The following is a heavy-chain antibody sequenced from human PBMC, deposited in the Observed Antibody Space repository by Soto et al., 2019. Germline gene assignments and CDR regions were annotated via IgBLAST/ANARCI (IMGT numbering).Heavy chain of an antibody. CDR2: IIPIFGTA. CDR3: ATSRHYYDSSGYYHGADY. CDR1: GGTFSSYA. V-gene: IGHV1-69*01. J-gene: IGHJ4*02. D-gene: IGHD3-22*01. Sequence: VQLVQSGAEVKKPGSSVKVSCKASGGTFSSYAISWVRQAPGQGLEWMGGIIPIFGTANYAQKFQGRVTITADESTSTAYMELSSLRSEDTAVYYCATSRHYYDSSGYYHGADYWGQGTLVTVSS.